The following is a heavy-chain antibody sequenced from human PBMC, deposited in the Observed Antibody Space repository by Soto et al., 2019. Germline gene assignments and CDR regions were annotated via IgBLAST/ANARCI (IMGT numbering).Heavy chain of an antibody. V-gene: IGHV1-24*01. CDR2: FDPEGGEA. CDR1: GHTLTELS. Sequence: QVQLVQSGAEVRRPGASVMVSCKISGHTLTELSIHWVRQAPGKGLEWMGGFDPEGGEAIYARKWRGRVTVTEDTLPATVSMELSGLKSHQSAVYYCETPTPLRGAIITNINFHFWAQGPPVTLSS. J-gene: IGHJ4*02. D-gene: IGHD3-10*01. CDR3: ETPTPLRGAIITNINFHF.